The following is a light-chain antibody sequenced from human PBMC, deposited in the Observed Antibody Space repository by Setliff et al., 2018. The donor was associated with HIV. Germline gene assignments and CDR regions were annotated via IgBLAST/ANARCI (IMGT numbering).Light chain of an antibody. CDR3: CSYTSTSARV. Sequence: QSALTQPASVSGSPGQSITISCTGTSSDVGGYNYVSWYQQHPGKAPKLMIYEVSNRPSGVSYRFSGSKSGNTASLTIPGLRPEDEGDYFCCSYTSTSARVFGTGTKVTVL. J-gene: IGLJ1*01. CDR1: SSDVGGYNY. CDR2: EVS. V-gene: IGLV2-14*01.